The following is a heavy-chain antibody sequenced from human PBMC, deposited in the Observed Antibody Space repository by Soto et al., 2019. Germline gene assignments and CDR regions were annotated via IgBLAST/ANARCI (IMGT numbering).Heavy chain of an antibody. CDR2: ISYDGSNK. V-gene: IGHV3-30*18. D-gene: IGHD3-22*01. CDR3: AKVGYYDSSGYGPGAFDI. J-gene: IGHJ3*02. Sequence: QVQLVESGGGVVQPGRSLRLSCAASGFTFSSYGMHWVRQAPGKGLEWVAAISYDGSNKYYADSVKGRFTISRDNSKNTLYLQMNSLRAEDTAVYYCAKVGYYDSSGYGPGAFDIWGQGTMVTVSS. CDR1: GFTFSSYG.